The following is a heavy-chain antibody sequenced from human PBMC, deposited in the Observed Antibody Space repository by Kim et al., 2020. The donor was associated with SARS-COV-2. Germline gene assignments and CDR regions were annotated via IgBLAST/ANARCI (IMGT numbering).Heavy chain of an antibody. Sequence: SLQSRVTISVDTSKNQFSLKLSSVTAADTAVYYCARDTPAHYGDYNYFDYWGQGTLVTVSS. J-gene: IGHJ4*02. D-gene: IGHD4-17*01. V-gene: IGHV4-59*01. CDR3: ARDTPAHYGDYNYFDY.